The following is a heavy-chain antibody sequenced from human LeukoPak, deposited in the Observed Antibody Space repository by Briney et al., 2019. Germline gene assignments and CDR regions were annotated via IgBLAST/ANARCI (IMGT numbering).Heavy chain of an antibody. V-gene: IGHV3-64D*09. CDR1: GFSLGTYA. J-gene: IGHJ4*02. CDR3: VKGGGDGYTRRYLDY. Sequence: GGSLRLSCSASGFSLGTYAMHWVRQAPGKGLEYVSGISTTGGSTYYADSVKGRFTISRDNSKNTLSLQMSSLRPEDTAVYHCVKGGGDGYTRRYLDYWGQGTLVTVSS. CDR2: ISTTGGST. D-gene: IGHD5-24*01.